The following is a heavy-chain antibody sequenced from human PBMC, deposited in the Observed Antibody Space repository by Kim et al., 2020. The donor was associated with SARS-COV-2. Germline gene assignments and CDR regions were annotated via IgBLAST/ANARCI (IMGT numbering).Heavy chain of an antibody. D-gene: IGHD3-22*01. J-gene: IGHJ3*02. Sequence: ASVKVSCKASGYTFTSYGISWVRQAPGQGLAWMGWISAYNGNTNYAQKLQGRVTMTTDTSTSTAYMDLRSLRSDDTAVYYCARGGSRVTMIVVVMADAFDIWGQGTMVTVSS. CDR2: ISAYNGNT. CDR1: GYTFTSYG. CDR3: ARGGSRVTMIVVVMADAFDI. V-gene: IGHV1-18*01.